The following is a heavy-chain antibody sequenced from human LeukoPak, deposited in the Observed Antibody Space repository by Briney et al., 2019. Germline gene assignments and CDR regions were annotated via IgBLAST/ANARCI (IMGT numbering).Heavy chain of an antibody. CDR3: ARGGLNFDAFDI. V-gene: IGHV3-21*01. CDR2: ISSSSSYI. D-gene: IGHD1-7*01. CDR1: GFTFSSYS. Sequence: KPGGPLRLSCAASGFTFSSYSMNWVRQAPGKGLEWVSSISSSSSYIYYADSAKGRFTISRDNAKNSLYLQMNSLRAEDTAVYYCARGGLNFDAFDIWGQGTMVTVSS. J-gene: IGHJ3*02.